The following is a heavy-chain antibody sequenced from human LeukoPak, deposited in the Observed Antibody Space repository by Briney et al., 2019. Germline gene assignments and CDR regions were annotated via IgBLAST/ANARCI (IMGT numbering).Heavy chain of an antibody. Sequence: GASVNVSCKASGYTFTTYYIKWVRQAPGQGLEWMGVINPVGGSTTYAQEFQGRVTMTRDMSTSTVYMELSSLRSGDRAVYYCARAAYYFNRVDYWGQGPLVTVS. CDR3: ARAAYYFNRVDY. V-gene: IGHV1-46*01. CDR2: INPVGGST. D-gene: IGHD2/OR15-2a*01. CDR1: GYTFTTYY. J-gene: IGHJ4*02.